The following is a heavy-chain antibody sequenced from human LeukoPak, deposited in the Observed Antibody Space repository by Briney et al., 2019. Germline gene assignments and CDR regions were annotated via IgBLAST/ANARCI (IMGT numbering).Heavy chain of an antibody. CDR3: AGSTVTTWYFDY. J-gene: IGHJ4*02. CDR2: IWGSGRST. CDR1: GFTFSSYA. Sequence: PGGSLRLSCAASGFTFSSYAMSWVRQAPGRGLEGVSCIWGSGRSTYYADSVKGRFTISRDNSKNALYLQMNSLRAEDTAVFYCAGSTVTTWYFDYWGQGTLVTVSS. V-gene: IGHV3-23*01. D-gene: IGHD4-17*01.